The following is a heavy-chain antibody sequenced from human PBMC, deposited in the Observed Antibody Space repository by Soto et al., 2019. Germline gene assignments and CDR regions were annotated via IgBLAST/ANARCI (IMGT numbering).Heavy chain of an antibody. J-gene: IGHJ4*02. Sequence: SGPTLVNPTQTLTLTCTFSGFSLSANGVGVGWIRQPPGKALEWLAVIYWNDANRYSLSLKSRLTITKDTSINQVVLTMTNMDPMDTATYYCVHRRAGGYSGYAQNYFDDWGQGTLVTVSS. CDR3: VHRRAGGYSGYAQNYFDD. V-gene: IGHV2-5*01. CDR1: GFSLSANGVG. CDR2: IYWNDAN. D-gene: IGHD5-12*01.